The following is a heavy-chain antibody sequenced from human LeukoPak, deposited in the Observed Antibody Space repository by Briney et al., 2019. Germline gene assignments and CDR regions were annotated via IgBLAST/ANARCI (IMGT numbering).Heavy chain of an antibody. V-gene: IGHV4-39*01. CDR3: ARPSIACSSTSCYADFDY. J-gene: IGHJ4*02. CDR1: GGSISSSSYY. CDR2: IYYSGST. D-gene: IGHD2-2*01. Sequence: SETLSLTCTVSGGSISSSSYYWGWIRQPPGKGLEWIRSIYYSGSTYYNPSLKGRVTISVDTSKNQFSLKLSSVTAADTAVYYCARPSIACSSTSCYADFDYWGQGTLVTVSS.